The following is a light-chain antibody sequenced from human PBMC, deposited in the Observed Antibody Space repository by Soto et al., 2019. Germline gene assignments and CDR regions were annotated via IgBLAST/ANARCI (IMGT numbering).Light chain of an antibody. V-gene: IGKV4-1*01. Sequence: DIVMTQSPDSLAVSLGERATINCKSSQSVLYSSNNKNYLAWYQQKPGQSPKLLIYWASIRESGVPDRFSGSGSGTDFTLTISSLQAEDVAVYSCQQYYSTPLTFCGGTKVEIK. CDR2: WAS. J-gene: IGKJ4*01. CDR3: QQYYSTPLT. CDR1: QSVLYSSNNKNY.